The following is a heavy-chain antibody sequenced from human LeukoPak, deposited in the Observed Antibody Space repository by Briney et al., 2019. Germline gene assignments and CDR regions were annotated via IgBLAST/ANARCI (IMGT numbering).Heavy chain of an antibody. J-gene: IGHJ4*02. Sequence: KTGGSLRLSCAASGFTFSSYAMSWVRQAPGKGLEWVSAISGSGVTTYYADSVKGRFTISRDNSKNTLYLQMNSLRAEDTAVYYCAKAPLRMTIPDYWGQGTLVTVSS. V-gene: IGHV3-23*01. CDR2: ISGSGVTT. CDR1: GFTFSSYA. CDR3: AKAPLRMTIPDY.